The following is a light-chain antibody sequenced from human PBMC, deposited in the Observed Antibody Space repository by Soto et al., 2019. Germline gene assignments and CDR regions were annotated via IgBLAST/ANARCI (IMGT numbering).Light chain of an antibody. V-gene: IGKV3-20*01. CDR2: DAY. CDR1: QSVGHMF. Sequence: EIMLTQSPDTLSLSPGDRATLSCRASQSVGHMFLAWFQQKPGQAPRLLIFDAYRRATGIPDRFSGSGSGTNFALTISRLEPEDFALYYCHQYASSFGTFGQGTKVDI. CDR3: HQYASSFGT. J-gene: IGKJ1*01.